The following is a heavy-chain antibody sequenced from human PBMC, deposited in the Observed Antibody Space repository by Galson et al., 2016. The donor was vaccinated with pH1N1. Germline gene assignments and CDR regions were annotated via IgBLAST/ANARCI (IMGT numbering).Heavy chain of an antibody. CDR3: VRHSGYVLNGHMDS. V-gene: IGHV1-69*05. CDR1: EDNFDNSA. CDR2: ITGMFGTT. Sequence: SVKVSCKASEDNFDNSAIDWVRQAPGQGLEWMGGITGMFGTTNYAQKVQGRVTITTEEITSSAYMELKSLRSEDTAVYYCVRHSGYVLNGHMDSCGEGTPVTVSS. D-gene: IGHD3-9*01. J-gene: IGHJ4*02.